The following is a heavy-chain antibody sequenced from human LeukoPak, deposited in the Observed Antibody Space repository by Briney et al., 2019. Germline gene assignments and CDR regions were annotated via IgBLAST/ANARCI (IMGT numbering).Heavy chain of an antibody. CDR3: VRMVIVGVPQDY. D-gene: IGHD1-26*01. CDR1: GFTFSSYA. J-gene: IGHJ4*02. CDR2: ISGSGGST. Sequence: GGSLRLSCAASGFTFSSYAMSWVRQAPGKGLEWVSAISGSGGSTYYADSVKGRFTISRDNSKNTLYLQMNSLRAEDTAVYYCVRMVIVGVPQDYWGQGTLVTVSS. V-gene: IGHV3-23*01.